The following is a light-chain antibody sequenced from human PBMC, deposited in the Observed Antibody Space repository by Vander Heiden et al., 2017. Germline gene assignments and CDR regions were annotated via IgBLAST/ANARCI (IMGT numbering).Light chain of an antibody. V-gene: IGKV3-20*01. CDR2: GAS. CDR3: QQYGTSRPYA. J-gene: IGKJ2*01. Sequence: VLTQSPGTLSLSPGGRASLPCRASQSIVGIHLIWYQQKPGQAPRLLIYGASNNATGIPDRFIGSWSGTDFTLTISGLEPEDSAVYYCQQYGTSRPYAFGQGTKLEIK. CDR1: QSIVGIH.